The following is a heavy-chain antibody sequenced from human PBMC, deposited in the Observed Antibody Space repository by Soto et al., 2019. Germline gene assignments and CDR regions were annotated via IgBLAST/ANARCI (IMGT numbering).Heavy chain of an antibody. D-gene: IGHD5-12*01. CDR2: ISSSGSTI. CDR3: ARGTRGRTKREYSGYEPLGY. V-gene: IGHV3-11*01. CDR1: GFTFSDYY. Sequence: GGSLRLSCAASGFTFSDYYMSWIRQAPGKGLEWVSYISSSGSTIYYADSVKGRFTISRDNAKNSLYLQMNSLRAEDTAVYYCARGTRGRTKREYSGYEPLGYWGQGTLVTVSS. J-gene: IGHJ4*02.